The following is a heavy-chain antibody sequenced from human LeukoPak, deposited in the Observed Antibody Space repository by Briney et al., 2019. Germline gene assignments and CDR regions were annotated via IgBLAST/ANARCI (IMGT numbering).Heavy chain of an antibody. CDR2: ISSSGSTI. D-gene: IGHD6-19*01. Sequence: GGSLRLSCAASGFTFSDYYMSWIRQAPGKGLEGVSYISSSGSTIYYADSVKGRFTISRDNAKNSLYLQMNSLRAEDTAVYYCARDAAVAGTTDWFDPWGQGTLVTVSS. CDR3: ARDAAVAGTTDWFDP. CDR1: GFTFSDYY. V-gene: IGHV3-11*01. J-gene: IGHJ5*02.